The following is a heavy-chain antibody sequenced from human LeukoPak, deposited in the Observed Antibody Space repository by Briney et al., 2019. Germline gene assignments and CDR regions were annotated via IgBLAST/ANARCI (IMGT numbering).Heavy chain of an antibody. V-gene: IGHV4-38-2*02. CDR2: IHHSGST. J-gene: IGHJ4*02. D-gene: IGHD3-10*01. CDR3: ARGEIGSIGRLGY. CDR1: GYSISSGNY. Sequence: SETLSLTCTVSGYSISSGNYWGWLRQPPGKGLEWIGSIHHSGSTHYNPSLKSRVTISVDTSKNQFSLNLTSVTAADTAVYYCARGEIGSIGRLGYWGQGTLVTVSS.